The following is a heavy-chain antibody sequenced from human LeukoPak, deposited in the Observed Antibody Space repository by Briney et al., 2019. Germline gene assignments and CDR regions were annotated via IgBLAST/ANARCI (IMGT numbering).Heavy chain of an antibody. CDR1: GGSVSSGGYS. CDR3: ARPKMFWSNAFDI. D-gene: IGHD3-3*01. CDR2: IYDSGST. Sequence: SQTLSLTCAVSGGSVSSGGYSWSWIRQPPGKGLEWIGYIYDSGSTYYNPSLKSRVTISVDTSKNQFSLKLSSVTAADTAVYYCARPKMFWSNAFDIWGQGTMVTVSS. V-gene: IGHV4-30-2*01. J-gene: IGHJ3*02.